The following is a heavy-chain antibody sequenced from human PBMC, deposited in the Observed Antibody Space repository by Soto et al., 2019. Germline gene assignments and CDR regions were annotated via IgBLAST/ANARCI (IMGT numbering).Heavy chain of an antibody. CDR1: GFTFSSYA. J-gene: IGHJ4*02. CDR2: ISGSGGST. D-gene: IGHD3-16*01. CDR3: AKARLHLGESEYYFDY. Sequence: EVQLLESGGGLVQPGGSLRLSCAASGFTFSSYAMSWVRQAPGKGLEWVSAISGSGGSTYYADSVKGRFTISRDNSMNTLYLQMDSLRAEDTAVYYCAKARLHLGESEYYFDYWGQGTLVTVSS. V-gene: IGHV3-23*01.